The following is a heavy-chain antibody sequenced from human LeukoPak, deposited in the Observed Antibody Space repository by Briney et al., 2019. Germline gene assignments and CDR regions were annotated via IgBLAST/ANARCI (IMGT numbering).Heavy chain of an antibody. J-gene: IGHJ4*02. D-gene: IGHD5-24*01. V-gene: IGHV3-21*05. CDR3: ARYGDDLY. Sequence: GGSLRLSCAASGFTFSSYAMRWVRQAPGKGLEWVSYISSSSSYTNYADSVKGRFTISRDNAKSSLYLQMNSLRAEDTAVYYCARYGDDLYWGQGTLVTVSS. CDR1: GFTFSSYA. CDR2: ISSSSSYT.